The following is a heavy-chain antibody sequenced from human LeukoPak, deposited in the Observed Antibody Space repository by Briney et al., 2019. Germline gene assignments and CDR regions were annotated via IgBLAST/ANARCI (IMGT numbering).Heavy chain of an antibody. D-gene: IGHD2/OR15-2a*01. Sequence: ASVKVSCEASGYTFTTYDINWVRQATGQGLEWMGWVNPNSGNTGYAQKFQGRVTMTRNTSINTAYMELSSLSSEDTAVYYCARGRRTWVSDWGQGTQVTVSS. V-gene: IGHV1-8*01. CDR1: GYTFTTYD. J-gene: IGHJ4*02. CDR3: ARGRRTWVSD. CDR2: VNPNSGNT.